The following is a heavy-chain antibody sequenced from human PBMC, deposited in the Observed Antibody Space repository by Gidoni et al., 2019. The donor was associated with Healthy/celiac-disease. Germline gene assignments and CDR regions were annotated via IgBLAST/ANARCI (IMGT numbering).Heavy chain of an antibody. CDR2: IYHSGST. Sequence: QLQLQESGSGLVKPSQTLSLTCAVSGGSISSGGYSWSWIRQPPGKGLEWIGYIYHSGSTYYNPSLKSRVTISVDRSKNQFSLKLSSVTAADTAVYYCARGGRSSGYFNWFDPWGQGTLVTVSS. J-gene: IGHJ5*02. CDR3: ARGGRSSGYFNWFDP. D-gene: IGHD3-22*01. CDR1: GGSISSGGYS. V-gene: IGHV4-30-2*01.